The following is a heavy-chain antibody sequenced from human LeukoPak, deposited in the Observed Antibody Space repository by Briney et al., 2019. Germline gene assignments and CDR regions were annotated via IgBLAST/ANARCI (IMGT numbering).Heavy chain of an antibody. CDR1: GDGVSSNSAA. CDR3: ARDLRDYSSGWSGTHDYFDY. J-gene: IGHJ4*02. Sequence: SQTLSLTCAISGDGVSSNSAAWNWIRQSPSRGLEWLGRTYYRSKWYNDYAVSVKSRITINPDTSKNQFSLQLNSVTPEDTAVYYCARDLRDYSSGWSGTHDYFDYWGQGTLVTVSS. CDR2: TYYRSKWYN. V-gene: IGHV6-1*01. D-gene: IGHD6-19*01.